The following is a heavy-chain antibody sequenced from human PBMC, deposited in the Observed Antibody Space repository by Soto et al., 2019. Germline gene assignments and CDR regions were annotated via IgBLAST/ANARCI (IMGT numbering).Heavy chain of an antibody. CDR3: AKGMYYYDSSGYRLFDY. Sequence: GGSLRLSCAASGFTFRNFAMNWVRQAPGKGLEWVSGISVSGGTTYYADSVRGRFTVSRDNPKNSVFLQMNSLRAEDTAVYFCAKGMYYYDSSGYRLFDYWGQGTLVTVSS. D-gene: IGHD3-22*01. CDR1: GFTFRNFA. CDR2: ISVSGGTT. V-gene: IGHV3-23*01. J-gene: IGHJ4*02.